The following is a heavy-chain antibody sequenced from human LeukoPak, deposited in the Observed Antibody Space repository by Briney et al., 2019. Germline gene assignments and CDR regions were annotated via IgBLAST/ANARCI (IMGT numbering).Heavy chain of an antibody. J-gene: IGHJ3*02. Sequence: GGSLRLSCAASGFTVSTSYMSWVRQAPGKGLEWVSVIYSVGSGSSTYYADSVKGRFTISRDNSKNTLYLQMNSLRAEDTAVYYCARDPLSYYYDSSGFDAFDIWGQGTVVTVSS. V-gene: IGHV3-66*01. CDR1: GFTVSTSY. CDR3: ARDPLSYYYDSSGFDAFDI. CDR2: IYSVGSGSST. D-gene: IGHD3-22*01.